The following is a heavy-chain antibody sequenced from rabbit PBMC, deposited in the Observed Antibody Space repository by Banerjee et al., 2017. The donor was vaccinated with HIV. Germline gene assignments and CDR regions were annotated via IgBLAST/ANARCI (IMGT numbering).Heavy chain of an antibody. Sequence: QQQLEESGGGLVKPEGSLTLTCKASGIDLSSSYWMCWVRQAPGKGLELIACIYTSSGNTYYASWAKGRFTISRTSSTTVTLQMTSLTAADTATYFCAKDWTNGPCYFDLWGPGTLVTVS. CDR1: GIDLSSSYW. V-gene: IGHV1S45*01. J-gene: IGHJ4*01. CDR2: IYTSSGNT. CDR3: AKDWTNGPCYFDL. D-gene: IGHD3-3*01.